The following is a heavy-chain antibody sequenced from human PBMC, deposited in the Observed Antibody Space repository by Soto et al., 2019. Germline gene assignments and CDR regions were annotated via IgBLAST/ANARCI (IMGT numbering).Heavy chain of an antibody. CDR1: GGSISSGNDY. CDR3: ARDQGYHYDS. D-gene: IGHD2-15*01. CDR2: IHYSGNT. Sequence: QLQLQESGPGLVKPSQTVSLACTVSGGSISSGNDYWSWIRQPPGKGLEWIGYIHYSGNTNYNPTLKSRLTMSVDTSKNQFPLKLSSVTAADTAVYYCARDQGYHYDSWGQGTLVTVSS. V-gene: IGHV4-30-4*08. J-gene: IGHJ5*01.